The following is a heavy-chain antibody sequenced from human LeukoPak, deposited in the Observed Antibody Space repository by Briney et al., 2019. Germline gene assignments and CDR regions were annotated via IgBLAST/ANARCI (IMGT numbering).Heavy chain of an antibody. V-gene: IGHV1-2*02. D-gene: IGHD2-2*02. Sequence: EASVKVSCKASGYTFTGYYMHWVRQAPGQGLEWMGWINPNSGGTNYAQKFQGRVTMTRDTSISTAYMELSRLRSDDTAVYYCARVGLYCSSTSCYIPPNSFDPWGQGTLVTVSS. CDR3: ARVGLYCSSTSCYIPPNSFDP. CDR1: GYTFTGYY. J-gene: IGHJ5*02. CDR2: INPNSGGT.